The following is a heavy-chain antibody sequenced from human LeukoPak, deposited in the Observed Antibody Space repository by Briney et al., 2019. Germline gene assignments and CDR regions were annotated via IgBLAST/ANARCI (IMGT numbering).Heavy chain of an antibody. CDR2: IYYSGST. J-gene: IGHJ6*02. CDR3: ARVGEGGYYYGSGGYYYYGMDV. D-gene: IGHD3-10*01. Sequence: PSETLSLTCTVSGGSISSYYWSWIRQPPGKELKWIGYIYYSGSTNYNPSLKSRVTISVDTSKNQFSLKLSSVTAADTAVYYCARVGEGGYYYGSGGYYYYGMDVWGQGTTVTVSS. V-gene: IGHV4-59*08. CDR1: GGSISSYY.